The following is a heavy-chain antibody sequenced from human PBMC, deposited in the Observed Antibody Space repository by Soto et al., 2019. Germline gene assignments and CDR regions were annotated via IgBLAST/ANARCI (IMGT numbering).Heavy chain of an antibody. D-gene: IGHD2-2*01. Sequence: PGGSLRLSCAASGFTFSGYWMSWVRQAPGKGLEWVANIKQDGSEKYYVDSVKGRFTISRDNAKNSLYLLMNSLRAEDTAVHYCAKNNRYCSSTNCFVFDYWGQGTLVTVSS. CDR3: AKNNRYCSSTNCFVFDY. CDR1: GFTFSGYW. V-gene: IGHV3-7*01. CDR2: IKQDGSEK. J-gene: IGHJ4*02.